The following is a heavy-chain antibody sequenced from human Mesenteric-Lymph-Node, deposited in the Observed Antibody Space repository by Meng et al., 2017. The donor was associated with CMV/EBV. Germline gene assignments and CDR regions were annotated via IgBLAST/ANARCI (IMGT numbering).Heavy chain of an antibody. J-gene: IGHJ6*02. CDR1: GYTFSDYC. V-gene: IGHV1-2*02. D-gene: IGHD3-3*01. CDR2: INPNRGGT. CDR3: ARGSRRFFGVVIVGYYYYYGMDV. Sequence: ASVKVSCKASGYTFSDYCMHCVRQAPGQGLERMGWINPNRGGTKYAQKFQGRVTITRNTSISTAYMELSSLRSEDTAVYYCARGSRRFFGVVIVGYYYYYGMDVWGQGTTVTVSS.